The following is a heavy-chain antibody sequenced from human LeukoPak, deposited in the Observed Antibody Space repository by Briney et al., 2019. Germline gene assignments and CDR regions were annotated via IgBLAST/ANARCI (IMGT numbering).Heavy chain of an antibody. CDR1: GYTFTSYY. D-gene: IGHD2-15*01. CDR2: INPNGGST. Sequence: GASVKVSCKASGYTFTSYYMHWVRQAPGQGLEWMGIINPNGGSTSYAQKFQGRVTMTRDTSTSTVYMELSSLRSEDTAVYYCARGEVVVVVAATETFGYWGQGTLVTVSS. J-gene: IGHJ4*02. CDR3: ARGEVVVVVAATETFGY. V-gene: IGHV1-46*01.